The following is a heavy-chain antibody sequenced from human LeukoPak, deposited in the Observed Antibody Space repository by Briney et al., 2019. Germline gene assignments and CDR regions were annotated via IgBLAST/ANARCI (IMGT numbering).Heavy chain of an antibody. V-gene: IGHV5-10-1*01. CDR2: IDPSDSYT. CDR3: ARLMSGSASFDY. Sequence: GESLKISCKGSGYSFTNYWITWVRQMPGKGLEWMGRIDPSDSYTNYSPSFQGHVTISADKSISTAYLQRSSLKASDTAMYYCARLMSGSASFDYWGQGTLLTVSS. CDR1: GYSFTNYW. J-gene: IGHJ4*02. D-gene: IGHD6-19*01.